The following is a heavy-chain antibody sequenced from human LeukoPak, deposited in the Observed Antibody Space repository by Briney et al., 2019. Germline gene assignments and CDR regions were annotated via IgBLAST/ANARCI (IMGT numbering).Heavy chain of an antibody. J-gene: IGHJ3*02. CDR1: GFTFSSYS. CDR3: ARPLWFGEQDAFDI. V-gene: IGHV3-48*04. CDR2: VSSSSSTI. Sequence: GGSLRLSCAASGFTFSSYSMNWVRQAPGKGLEWVSYVSSSSSTIYYADSVRGRFTISRDNAKNSLYLQMNSLRAEDTAVYYCARPLWFGEQDAFDIWGQGTMVTVSS. D-gene: IGHD3-10*01.